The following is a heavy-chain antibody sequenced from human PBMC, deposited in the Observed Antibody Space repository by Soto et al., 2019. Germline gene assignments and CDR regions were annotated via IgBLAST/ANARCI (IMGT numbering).Heavy chain of an antibody. Sequence: QVQLQESGPGLVKPSQTLSLTCTVSGGSISSADYYWSWIRQPPGKGLEWIGYFHSSGATYKDPSLKSRVTISVDTSKNQISLKLDSVTAADTAVYYCASSWFGDFDYWGHGTLVTVSS. J-gene: IGHJ4*01. V-gene: IGHV4-30-4*01. CDR1: GGSISSADYY. D-gene: IGHD3-10*01. CDR3: ASSWFGDFDY. CDR2: FHSSGAT.